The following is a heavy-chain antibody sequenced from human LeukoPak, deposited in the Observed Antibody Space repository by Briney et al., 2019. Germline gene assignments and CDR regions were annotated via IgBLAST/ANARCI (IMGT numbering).Heavy chain of an antibody. V-gene: IGHV3-23*01. CDR1: GFTFSSYA. Sequence: GSLRLSCAASGFTFSSYAMSWVRQAPGKGLEWAPAISGSGGSTYYADSVKGRFTISRDNSKNTLYLQMNSLRAEDAAVYYCAKPPSYYYDSSGYYSGYFQHWGQGTLVTVSS. CDR2: ISGSGGST. CDR3: AKPPSYYYDSSGYYSGYFQH. D-gene: IGHD3-22*01. J-gene: IGHJ1*01.